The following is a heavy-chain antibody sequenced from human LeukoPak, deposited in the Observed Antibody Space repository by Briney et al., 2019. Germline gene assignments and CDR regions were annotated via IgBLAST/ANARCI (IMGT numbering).Heavy chain of an antibody. Sequence: PETLSLTCTVSGGSISSYYWSWIRQPAGKGLEWIGRIYTSGSTNYNPSLKSRVTMSVDTSKNQFSLKLSSVTAADTAVYYCARLLGGRSSSWYAGGQYYYYYMDVWGKGTTVTISS. D-gene: IGHD6-13*01. V-gene: IGHV4-4*07. J-gene: IGHJ6*03. CDR1: GGSISSYY. CDR2: IYTSGST. CDR3: ARLLGGRSSSWYAGGQYYYYYMDV.